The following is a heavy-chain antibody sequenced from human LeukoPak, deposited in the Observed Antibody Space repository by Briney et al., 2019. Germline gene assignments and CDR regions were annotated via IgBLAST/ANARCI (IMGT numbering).Heavy chain of an antibody. V-gene: IGHV4-39*01. CDR3: ARQLTYYYDSSGYYFFDY. J-gene: IGHJ4*02. CDR1: GGSISSSSYH. Sequence: SETLSLTCTVSGGSISSSSYHWGWIRQPPGKGLEWIGSIYYSGSTYYNPSLKSRVTISVDTSKNQFSLKLSSVTAADTAVYYCARQLTYYYDSSGYYFFDYWGQGTLVTVSS. D-gene: IGHD3-22*01. CDR2: IYYSGST.